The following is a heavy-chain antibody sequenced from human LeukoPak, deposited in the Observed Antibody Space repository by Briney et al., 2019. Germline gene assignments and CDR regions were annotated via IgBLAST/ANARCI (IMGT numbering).Heavy chain of an antibody. J-gene: IGHJ4*02. CDR3: AKGLGYGYEFDY. CDR1: GFTFSSYG. D-gene: IGHD5-12*01. Sequence: SLRLSCAASGFTFSSYGMHWVRQAPGKGLEWVAVISYHGTNKYYADSVKGRFTISRDDSKNTLYLQMNSLRTEDSAVYFCAKGLGYGYEFDYWGQGTLVTVSS. V-gene: IGHV3-30*18. CDR2: ISYHGTNK.